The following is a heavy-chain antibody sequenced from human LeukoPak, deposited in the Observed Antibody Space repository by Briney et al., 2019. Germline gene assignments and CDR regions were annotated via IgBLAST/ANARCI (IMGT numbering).Heavy chain of an antibody. CDR3: AKELPVPLYDAFDI. D-gene: IGHD5-18*01. CDR1: GFTFNSYS. Sequence: GRSLRRSCAASGFTFNSYSRNWVRQAPGKALEWVSSISTSRSYIHYADSVKGRFTISRDNAKNSLYLQMNSLRAEDTAVYYCAKELPVPLYDAFDIWGQGTMVTVSS. J-gene: IGHJ3*02. CDR2: ISTSRSYI. V-gene: IGHV3-21*04.